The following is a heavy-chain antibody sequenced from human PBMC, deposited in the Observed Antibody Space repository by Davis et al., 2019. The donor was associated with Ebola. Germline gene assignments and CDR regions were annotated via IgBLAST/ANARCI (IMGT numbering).Heavy chain of an antibody. Sequence: ASVKVSCKASGYTFTNYDINWVRQAARQGLEWMGWVIPNTGYTSISENFHGRVTMTRDTSINTAYMELSSLISEDTAIYYCTTPGGQDSGYDVFDIWGQGTMVTVSS. D-gene: IGHD5-12*01. CDR3: TTPGGQDSGYDVFDI. J-gene: IGHJ3*02. CDR2: VIPNTGYT. V-gene: IGHV1-8*01. CDR1: GYTFTNYD.